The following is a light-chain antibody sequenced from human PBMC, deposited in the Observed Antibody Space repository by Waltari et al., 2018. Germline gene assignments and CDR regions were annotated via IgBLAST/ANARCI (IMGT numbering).Light chain of an antibody. Sequence: QSVLTQPPSASGTPGQRVSISCSGSNSNLGSNYLYWYQQLPGKAPKLLVYRNNQRPSGVPDRFSGSKYGASASLAISGLRSEDGAVYYCASWDDSHYVFGPGTEVTVL. V-gene: IGLV1-47*01. J-gene: IGLJ1*01. CDR2: RNN. CDR1: NSNLGSNY. CDR3: ASWDDSHYV.